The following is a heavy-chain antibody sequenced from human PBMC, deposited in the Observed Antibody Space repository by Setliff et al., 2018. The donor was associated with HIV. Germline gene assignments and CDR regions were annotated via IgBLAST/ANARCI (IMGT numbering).Heavy chain of an antibody. D-gene: IGHD3-10*01. CDR2: IYHTGSS. J-gene: IGHJ4*02. CDR3: ARYVLDLVISVYGF. CDR1: GFSISSRYY. V-gene: IGHV4-38-2*01. Sequence: KPSETLSLTCDVSGFSISSRYYWGWIRQSPGKGLEWLGNIYHTGSSYYNPSLNDRATISLNTSKNQFSLHLNSVTAADTAVYYCARYVLDLVISVYGFWGQGIPVTVSS.